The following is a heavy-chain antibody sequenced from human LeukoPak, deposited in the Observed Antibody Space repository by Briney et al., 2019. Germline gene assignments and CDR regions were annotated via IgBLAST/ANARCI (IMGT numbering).Heavy chain of an antibody. V-gene: IGHV4-39*07. CDR3: ARTGSSGWYPDYYGMDV. CDR2: IYYSGST. Sequence: PSETLSLTCTVSGGSISSTGSYWGWIRQPPGKGLEWIGTIYYSGSTYYNPSLKSRVTISVDTSKNQFSLKLSSVTAADTAVYYCARTGSSGWYPDYYGMDVWGQGTTVTVSS. J-gene: IGHJ6*02. CDR1: GGSISSTGSY. D-gene: IGHD6-19*01.